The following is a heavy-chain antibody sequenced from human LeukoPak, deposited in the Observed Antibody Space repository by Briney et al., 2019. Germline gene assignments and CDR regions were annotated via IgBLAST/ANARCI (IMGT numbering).Heavy chain of an antibody. Sequence: GGSLRLSCAASGFTFSSYAMSWVRQAPGKGLEWVSDISGSGGSTSYADSVKGRFTISRDNSKNSLYLQMNSLRAEDTAVYYCARDPRCSSMSCYRSSFYGMDVWGQGTTVTVSS. CDR2: ISGSGGST. V-gene: IGHV3-23*01. CDR3: ARDPRCSSMSCYRSSFYGMDV. CDR1: GFTFSSYA. D-gene: IGHD2-2*01. J-gene: IGHJ6*02.